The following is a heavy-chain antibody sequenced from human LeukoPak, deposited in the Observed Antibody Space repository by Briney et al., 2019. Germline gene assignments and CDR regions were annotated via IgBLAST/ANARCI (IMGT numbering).Heavy chain of an antibody. CDR3: AREEGVPAAIHGYYYYMDV. D-gene: IGHD2-2*02. V-gene: IGHV3-21*01. CDR2: ISSSSYI. J-gene: IGHJ6*03. Sequence: PGGSLRLSCAASGFTFSSYSMNWVRQAPGKGLEWVSSISSSSYIYYADSVKGRFTISRDNARNSLYLQMNSLRAEDTAVYYCAREEGVPAAIHGYYYYMDVWGKGTTVTVSS. CDR1: GFTFSSYS.